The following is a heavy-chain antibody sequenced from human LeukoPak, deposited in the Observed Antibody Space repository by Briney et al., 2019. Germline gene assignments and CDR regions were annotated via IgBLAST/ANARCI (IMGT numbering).Heavy chain of an antibody. D-gene: IGHD5-12*01. CDR1: SGSISSSSYS. CDR2: VSHSGSI. J-gene: IGHJ4*02. CDR3: WAIVTTIKLDF. V-gene: IGHV4-39*01. Sequence: PSETLSLTCTVSSGSISSSSYSWGWVRQPPGKGLEWIGSVSHSGSINYDPSLKNRVTISADTSKNQFSLKLSSVTAADTAVYYCWAIVTTIKLDFWGQGTLVTVSS.